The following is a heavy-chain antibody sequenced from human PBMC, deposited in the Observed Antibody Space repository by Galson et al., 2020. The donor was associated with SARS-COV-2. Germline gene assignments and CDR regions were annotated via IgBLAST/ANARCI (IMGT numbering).Heavy chain of an antibody. CDR3: ARLHYGEYAPEAFDI. D-gene: IGHD4-17*01. CDR1: GGSFSGYY. Sequence: SETLSLTCAVYGGSFSGYYWSWIRQPLGKGLEWIGEINSSGSTNYNPSLKSRVTISGDRSKNQFSLRLSSVTAADAAVYFCARLHYGEYAPEAFDIWGPGTRVTVAS. J-gene: IGHJ3*02. CDR2: INSSGST. V-gene: IGHV4-34*01.